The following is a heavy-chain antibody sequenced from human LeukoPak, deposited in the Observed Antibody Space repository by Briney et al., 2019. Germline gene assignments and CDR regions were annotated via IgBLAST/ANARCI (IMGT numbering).Heavy chain of an antibody. CDR2: INPNSGGT. J-gene: IGHJ6*02. CDR3: AGDVKSLESSCMDV. CDR1: GYTFTGYY. D-gene: IGHD3-3*01. V-gene: IGHV1-2*02. Sequence: GASVKVSCKASGYTFTGYYIHWVRQAPGQGLEWMGWINPNSGGTNYAQKFQGRVTMTRDASVSTAYMELSRLRSDDTAVYYCAGDVKSLESSCMDVWGQGTSVTVSS.